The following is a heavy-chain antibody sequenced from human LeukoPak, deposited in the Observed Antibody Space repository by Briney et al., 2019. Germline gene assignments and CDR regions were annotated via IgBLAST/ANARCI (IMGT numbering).Heavy chain of an antibody. CDR3: ARGGLPFDY. V-gene: IGHV1-8*02. CDR1: GYTFTSYY. Sequence: ASVKVSCKAAGYTFTSYYMHWVRQATGQGLEWMGWMNPNSGHTGYAQKFQGKFTMTRDTSINTAYMELSSLRSDDTAVYYCARGGLPFDYWGQGTLVTVSS. J-gene: IGHJ4*02. CDR2: MNPNSGHT.